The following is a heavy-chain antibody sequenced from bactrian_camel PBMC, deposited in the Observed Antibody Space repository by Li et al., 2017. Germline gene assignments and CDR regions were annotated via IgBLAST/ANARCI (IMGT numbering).Heavy chain of an antibody. CDR2: IYTGSGNT. D-gene: IGHD3*01. V-gene: IGHV3S1*01. Sequence: QVQLVESGGDSVQPGGSLRLSCAASGYTYNRNCMAWFRQAPGKEREGVARIYTGSGNTYYADSVKGRFTISQDNAKNTVYLQMNSLKPEDTAMYYCTKDRSYGTRNWVQSTRGQGTQVTVS. J-gene: IGHJ4*01. CDR3: TKDRSYGTRNWVQST. CDR1: GYTYNRNC.